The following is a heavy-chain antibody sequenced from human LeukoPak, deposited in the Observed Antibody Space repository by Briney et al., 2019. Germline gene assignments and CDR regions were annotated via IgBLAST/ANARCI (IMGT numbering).Heavy chain of an antibody. D-gene: IGHD3-16*01. CDR1: GFTFSSYS. CDR3: ARDDLRKGDNYFDY. J-gene: IGHJ4*02. Sequence: PGGSLRLSCAASGFTFSSYSMNWVRQAPGKGLEWVSYISSSSSTIYYADSVKGRFTISRDNAKNSLYLQMNSLRAEDTAVYYCARDDLRKGDNYFDYWGQGTLVTVSS. CDR2: ISSSSSTI. V-gene: IGHV3-48*04.